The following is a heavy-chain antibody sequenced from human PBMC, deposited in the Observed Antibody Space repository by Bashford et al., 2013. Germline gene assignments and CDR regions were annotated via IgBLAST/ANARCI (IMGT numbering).Heavy chain of an antibody. Sequence: ASVKVSCEASGYIFTSYGISWVRQAPGQGLEWMGWISAYTGNTNYAQKVQGRVTMTRDTSISTAYMELSSLRSDDTAVYFCARDGPVVGVWNAFDVWGQGTVVTVSS. J-gene: IGHJ3*01. D-gene: IGHD1-26*01. V-gene: IGHV1-18*01. CDR3: ARDGPVVGVWNAFDV. CDR2: ISAYTGNT. CDR1: GYIFTSYG.